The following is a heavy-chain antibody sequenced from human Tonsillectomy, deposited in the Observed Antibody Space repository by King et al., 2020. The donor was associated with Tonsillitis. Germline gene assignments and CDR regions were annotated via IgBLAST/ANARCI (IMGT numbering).Heavy chain of an antibody. V-gene: IGHV3-74*01. CDR1: GFTFSSYW. CDR2: INTDGSYT. J-gene: IGHJ4*02. D-gene: IGHD3-10*01. Sequence: VQLVESGGGLVQPGGSLRLSCAASGFTFSSYWMHWVRQAPGKGLAWVSRINTDGSYTTDADSVTSRFTISRDNAKNTLYLQVNSLRADDTAVYYCARGGVDPFDFWGQGTLVTVSS. CDR3: ARGGVDPFDF.